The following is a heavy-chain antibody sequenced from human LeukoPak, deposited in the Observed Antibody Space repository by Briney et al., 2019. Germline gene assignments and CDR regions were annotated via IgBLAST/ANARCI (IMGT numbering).Heavy chain of an antibody. CDR2: ISYDGSNK. CDR1: GFIFSSYA. D-gene: IGHD5-18*01. J-gene: IGHJ4*02. V-gene: IGHV3-30-3*01. CDR3: ARDTNPIGAMAYYFDY. Sequence: GRSLRLSCAASGFIFSSYAMHWVRQAPGKGLEWVAVISYDGSNKYYADSVKGRFTISRDNSKNTLYLQMNSLRAEDTAVYYCARDTNPIGAMAYYFDYWGQGTLVTVSS.